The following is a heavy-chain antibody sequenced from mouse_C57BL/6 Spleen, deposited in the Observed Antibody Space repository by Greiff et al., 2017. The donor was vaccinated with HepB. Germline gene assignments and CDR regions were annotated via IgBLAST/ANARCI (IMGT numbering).Heavy chain of an antibody. CDR1: GYSITSGYY. Sequence: VQLQQSGPGLVKPSQSLSLTCSVTGYSITSGYYWNWIRQFPGNKLEWMGYISYDGSNNYNPSLKNRISITRDTSKNKFFLKLNSVTTEDTATYYCARDPDGYDLEGYYAMDYWGQGTSVTVSS. CDR3: ARDPDGYDLEGYYAMDY. V-gene: IGHV3-6*01. J-gene: IGHJ4*01. D-gene: IGHD2-2*01. CDR2: ISYDGSN.